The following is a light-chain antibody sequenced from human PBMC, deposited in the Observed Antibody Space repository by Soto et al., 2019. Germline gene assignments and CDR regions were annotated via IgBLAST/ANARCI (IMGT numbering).Light chain of an antibody. CDR2: SNN. CDR1: SSNIGSNT. J-gene: IGLJ2*01. Sequence: SVLTPPPSASRTPGQRVTISCSGSSSNIGSNTVNWYQQLPGTAPKLVIYSNNPRPSGVPDRFSGFKSGTSASLAISGLQSEDEADYYCVAWVEPGNGYVVFGGGTAVTVL. V-gene: IGLV1-44*01. CDR3: VAWVEPGNGYVV.